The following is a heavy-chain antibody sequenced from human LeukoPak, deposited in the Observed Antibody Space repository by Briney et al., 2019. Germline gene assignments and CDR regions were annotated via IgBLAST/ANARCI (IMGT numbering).Heavy chain of an antibody. J-gene: IGHJ4*02. CDR3: ARAVTSTEGC. CDR2: LNEDGSEK. CDR1: GFTFSTYW. Sequence: GGSLRLSCAASGFTFSTYWMTWVRQAPGKGLEWVASLNEDGSEKYYVDSVKGRFTISRDNAQKSLYQEMKSLSAKDTAVYYCARAVTSTEGCWGQGTLVTVSS. D-gene: IGHD6-19*01. V-gene: IGHV3-7*03.